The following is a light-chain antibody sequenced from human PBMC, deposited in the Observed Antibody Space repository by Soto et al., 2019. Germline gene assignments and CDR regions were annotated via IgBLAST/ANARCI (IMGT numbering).Light chain of an antibody. CDR1: QSVSSD. CDR3: QQYNNWPRT. V-gene: IGKV3-15*01. Sequence: EIVMTQSPATLSVSPGERATLSCRASQSVSSDLAWYHHKPGQAPRLLIYGASTRATGIPARFSGSGSGTEFTLTINSLQSEDCAVYYCQQYNNWPRTFGQGTKVDIK. J-gene: IGKJ1*01. CDR2: GAS.